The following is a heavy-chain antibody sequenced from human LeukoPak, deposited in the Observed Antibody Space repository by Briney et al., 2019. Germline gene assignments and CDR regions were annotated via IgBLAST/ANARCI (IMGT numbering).Heavy chain of an antibody. CDR1: GFTFTTSA. V-gene: IGHV1-58*01. D-gene: IGHD3-22*01. Sequence: SVKVSCKASGFTFTTSAVQWVRQARGQRLEWIGWIVVGSGNTNYAQKFQERVTITRDMSTSTVYMDLSSQRSEDTAVYYCAAASNYYDRSNYYSYAIDVWGQGTTVTVSS. CDR2: IVVGSGNT. J-gene: IGHJ6*02. CDR3: AAASNYYDRSNYYSYAIDV.